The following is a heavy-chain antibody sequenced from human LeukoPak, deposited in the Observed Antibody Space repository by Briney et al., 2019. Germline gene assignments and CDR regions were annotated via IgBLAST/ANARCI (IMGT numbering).Heavy chain of an antibody. CDR2: IGIDSGNT. CDR1: GFTFSDYS. CDR3: ARDYKYAFDN. Sequence: GGSLRLSCATSGFTFSDYSMNWVRQAPGKGLEWISYIGIDSGNTNYADSVKGRFTISGDKAKNSLYLQMNSLRVEDTAMYYCARDYKYAFDNWGQGTLVTVSS. J-gene: IGHJ4*02. V-gene: IGHV3-48*01. D-gene: IGHD5-24*01.